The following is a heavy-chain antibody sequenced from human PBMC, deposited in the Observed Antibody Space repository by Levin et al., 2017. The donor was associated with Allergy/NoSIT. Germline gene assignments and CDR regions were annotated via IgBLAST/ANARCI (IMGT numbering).Heavy chain of an antibody. D-gene: IGHD4-17*01. Sequence: GGSLRLSCSASGFTFSGYTMQWVRQAPGKGLESVSAISNHGGRTYYTDSVKGRFTISRDNSKNTLYLQMSSLRTEDTALYYCVKNGDYGELGSWGQGTLVTVSS. CDR3: VKNGDYGELGS. CDR1: GFTFSGYT. CDR2: ISNHGGRT. J-gene: IGHJ5*02. V-gene: IGHV3-64D*06.